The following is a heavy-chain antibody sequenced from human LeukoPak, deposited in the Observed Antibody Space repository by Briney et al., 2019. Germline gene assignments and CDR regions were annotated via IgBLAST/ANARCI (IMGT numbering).Heavy chain of an antibody. CDR1: GYTFTSYG. CDR2: IRAYNGNT. V-gene: IGHV1-18*01. D-gene: IGHD2-15*01. CDR3: ARACSGGSCSDY. J-gene: IGHJ4*02. Sequence: ASVKVYCKAPGYTFTSYGISWVRPAPGQGLEWMGWIRAYNGNTTYAQKLQGRVTMTTDTSTSTAYMELRSLRSDDTAVYYCARACSGGSCSDYWGQGTLVTVSS.